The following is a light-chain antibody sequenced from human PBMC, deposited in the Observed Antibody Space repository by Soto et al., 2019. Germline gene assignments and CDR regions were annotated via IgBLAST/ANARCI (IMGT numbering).Light chain of an antibody. CDR2: GNK. Sequence: QSVLTQPPSVSGAPGQRVTISCTGSSSNIGGGYDVHWYQQLPRTVPKLLIYGNKDRPSGVPDRFSGSKSGTSASLAITGLQAEDEADYYCQSYDNSLSGWKVFGTGTKVTVL. CDR1: SSNIGGGYD. CDR3: QSYDNSLSGWKV. J-gene: IGLJ1*01. V-gene: IGLV1-40*01.